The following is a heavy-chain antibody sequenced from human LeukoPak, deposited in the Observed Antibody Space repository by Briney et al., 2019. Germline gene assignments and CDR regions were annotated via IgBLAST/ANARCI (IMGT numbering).Heavy chain of an antibody. J-gene: IGHJ4*02. Sequence: GGSLRLSCAASGFTFSSYRMNWVRQAPGKGLEWVSYISSSSSTIYYADSVKGRFTISRDNAKNSLYLQMNSLRDEDTAVYYCARVLPRYSSRSFAFDYWGQGTLVTVSS. CDR3: ARVLPRYSSRSFAFDY. V-gene: IGHV3-48*02. D-gene: IGHD6-13*01. CDR1: GFTFSSYR. CDR2: ISSSSSTI.